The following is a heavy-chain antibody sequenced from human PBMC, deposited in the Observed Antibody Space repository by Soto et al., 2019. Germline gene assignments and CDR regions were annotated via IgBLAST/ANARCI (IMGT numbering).Heavy chain of an antibody. CDR2: IIPIFGTA. V-gene: IGHV1-69*13. J-gene: IGHJ4*02. CDR3: ASVETLLPISIAAAGTSYFDY. CDR1: GGTFSSYA. Sequence: SVKVSCKASGGTFSSYAISWVRQAPGQGLEWMGGIIPIFGTANYAQKFQGRVTITADESTSTAYMELSSLRSEDTAVYYCASVETLLPISIAAAGTSYFDYWGQGTLVTVSS. D-gene: IGHD6-13*01.